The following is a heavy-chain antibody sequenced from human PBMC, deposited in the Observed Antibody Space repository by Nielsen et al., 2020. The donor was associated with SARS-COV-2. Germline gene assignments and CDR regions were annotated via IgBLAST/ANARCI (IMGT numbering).Heavy chain of an antibody. V-gene: IGHV3-66*04. Sequence: GESLKISCAASGFTVSSNYMSWVRQAPGKGLEWVSVIYSGGSTYYADSVKGRFTISRDNSKNTLYLQMNSLRAEDTAVYYCARPGTGDRASLNYRGQGTLVTVSS. J-gene: IGHJ4*02. CDR1: GFTVSSNY. D-gene: IGHD7-27*01. CDR3: ARPGTGDRASLNY. CDR2: IYSGGST.